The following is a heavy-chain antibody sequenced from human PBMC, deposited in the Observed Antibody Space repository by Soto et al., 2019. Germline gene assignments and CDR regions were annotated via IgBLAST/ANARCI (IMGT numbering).Heavy chain of an antibody. V-gene: IGHV3-13*01. CDR3: ARSLGYYGMDV. J-gene: IGHJ6*02. CDR1: GFTFSSYD. CDR2: IGTAGDT. Sequence: PGGSLRLSCAASGFTFSSYDMHWVRQATGKGLEWVSAIGTAGDTYYPGSVKGRFTISRENAKNSLYLQMSSLRAGDTAVYYCARSLGYYGMDVWGQGTTVTVSS. D-gene: IGHD3-16*01.